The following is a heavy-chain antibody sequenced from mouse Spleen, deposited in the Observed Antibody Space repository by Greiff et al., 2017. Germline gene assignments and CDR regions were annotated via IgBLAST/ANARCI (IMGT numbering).Heavy chain of an antibody. CDR2: IWRGGST. V-gene: IGHV2-5-1*01. CDR3: AKKDYYGSSYGFAY. D-gene: IGHD1-1*01. J-gene: IGHJ3*01. CDR1: GFSLTSYG. Sequence: VQLQQSGPSLVQPSQSLSITCTVSGFSLTSYGVHWVRQSPGKGLEWLGVIWRGGSTDYNAAFMSRLSITKDNSKSQVFFKMNSLQADDTAIYYCAKKDYYGSSYGFAYWGQGTLVTVSA.